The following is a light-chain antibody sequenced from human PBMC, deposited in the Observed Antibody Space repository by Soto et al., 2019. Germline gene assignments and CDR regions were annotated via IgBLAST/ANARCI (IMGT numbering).Light chain of an antibody. CDR3: QQYDDLPLT. Sequence: DIQMTQSPSSLSASVGDRVTITCQASQDISNYLNWYQQKPGKAPHLLIYDASNLGTGVPSRFSGSGSGTDFTFTISSLQPEDIATYYCQQYDDLPLTFGGGTKVEIK. J-gene: IGKJ4*01. CDR1: QDISNY. V-gene: IGKV1-33*01. CDR2: DAS.